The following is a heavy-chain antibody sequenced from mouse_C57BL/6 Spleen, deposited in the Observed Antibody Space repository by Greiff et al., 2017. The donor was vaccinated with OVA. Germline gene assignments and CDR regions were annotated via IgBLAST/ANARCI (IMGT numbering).Heavy chain of an antibody. J-gene: IGHJ4*01. CDR3: ARDPHYYGSSYYAMDY. CDR2: IYPRDGST. Sequence: QVQLKESGPELVKPGASVKLSCKASGYTFTSYDINWVKQRPGQGLEWIGWIYPRDGSTKYNEKFKGKATLTVDTSSSTAYMELHSLTSEDSAVYFCARDPHYYGSSYYAMDYWGQGTSVTVSS. CDR1: GYTFTSYD. D-gene: IGHD1-1*01. V-gene: IGHV1-85*01.